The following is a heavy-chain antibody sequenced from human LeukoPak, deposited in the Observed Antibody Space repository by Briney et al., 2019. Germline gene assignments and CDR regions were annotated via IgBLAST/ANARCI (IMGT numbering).Heavy chain of an antibody. CDR1: GFTFSSYS. V-gene: IGHV3-21*01. CDR3: ARTKLGIPDY. J-gene: IGHJ4*02. CDR2: ISSSSSYI. Sequence: PGGSLRLSCAASGFTFSSYSVNWVRQAPGKGLEWVSSISSSSSYIYYADSVKGRFTISRDNAKNSLYLQMNGLRAEDTAVYYCARTKLGIPDYWGQGTLVTVSS. D-gene: IGHD7-27*01.